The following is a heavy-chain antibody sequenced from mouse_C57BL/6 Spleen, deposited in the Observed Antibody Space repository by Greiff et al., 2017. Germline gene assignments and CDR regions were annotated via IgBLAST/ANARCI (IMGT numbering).Heavy chain of an antibody. V-gene: IGHV3-6*01. J-gene: IGHJ4*01. Sequence: EVHLVESGPGLVKPSQSLSLTCSVTGYSITSGYYWNWIRQFPGNKLEWMGYIRYDGSNNYNPSLKNRISITRDTSKNQFFLKLNSVTTEDTATYYCSRDNGYYAMDYWGQGTSVTVSS. CDR1: GYSITSGYY. CDR2: IRYDGSN. CDR3: SRDNGYYAMDY.